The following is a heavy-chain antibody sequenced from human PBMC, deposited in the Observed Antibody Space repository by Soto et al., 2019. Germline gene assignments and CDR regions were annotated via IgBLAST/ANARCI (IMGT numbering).Heavy chain of an antibody. Sequence: GGSLRLSCAASGFTFSSYWMSWVRQAPGKGLEWVANIKQDGNEYYYVNSVKGRFTISRDNSKNTLYLQMSSLRAEDTAVYYCARRQISPPTRGAASARGGMDVWGQGTTVTVSS. V-gene: IGHV3-7*01. D-gene: IGHD6-13*01. CDR2: IKQDGNEY. CDR3: ARRQISPPTRGAASARGGMDV. CDR1: GFTFSSYW. J-gene: IGHJ6*02.